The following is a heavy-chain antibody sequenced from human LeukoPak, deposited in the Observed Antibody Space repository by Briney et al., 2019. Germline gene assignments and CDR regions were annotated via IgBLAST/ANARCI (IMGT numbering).Heavy chain of an antibody. D-gene: IGHD2-21*02. CDR3: ARGPYCGGDCYSGNNWFDP. J-gene: IGHJ5*02. Sequence: PSQTLSLTCAVSGGSISSGVYSWSWIRQPPGTGLEWIGYIYHSGSTYYNPSLKSRVTISIDRFKNQFSLKLNSVTAADTAVYYCARGPYCGGDCYSGNNWFDPWGQGTLVTVSS. CDR2: IYHSGST. CDR1: GGSISSGVYS. V-gene: IGHV4-30-2*01.